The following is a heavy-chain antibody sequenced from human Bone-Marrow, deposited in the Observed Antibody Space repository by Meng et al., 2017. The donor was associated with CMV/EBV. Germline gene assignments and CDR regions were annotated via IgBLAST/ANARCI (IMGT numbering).Heavy chain of an antibody. V-gene: IGHV4-34*01. CDR2: IYYSGST. D-gene: IGHD2-15*01. Sequence: ETLSSTCAVYGGSFSGYYWSCIRQPPGKGLEWIGSIYYSGSTYYNPSLKSRVTISVDTSKNQFSLKLSSVTAADTAVYYCARAALYSPFDYWGQGTLVTVPS. J-gene: IGHJ4*02. CDR1: GGSFSGYY. CDR3: ARAALYSPFDY.